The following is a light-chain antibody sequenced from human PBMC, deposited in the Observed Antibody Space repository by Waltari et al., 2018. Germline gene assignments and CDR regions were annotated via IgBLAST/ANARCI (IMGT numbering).Light chain of an antibody. V-gene: IGKV3-15*01. J-gene: IGKJ4*01. CDR2: GAS. Sequence: ETVMTQSPAPLPVSPGAGATPSCRASQSVSSNLAWYQQKPGQPPRLLIYGASTRATGIPARFSGSGSGTEFTLTISSLQSEDFAVYYCQQYNDWPPLTFGGGTKVEIK. CDR1: QSVSSN. CDR3: QQYNDWPPLT.